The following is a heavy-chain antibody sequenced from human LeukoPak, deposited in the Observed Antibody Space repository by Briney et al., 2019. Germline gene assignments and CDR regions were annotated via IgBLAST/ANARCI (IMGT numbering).Heavy chain of an antibody. J-gene: IGHJ6*02. V-gene: IGHV4-34*01. D-gene: IGHD2-2*01. CDR3: ASVVQYQLPLQVNMDV. CDR1: GGSFSGYY. CDR2: INHSGST. Sequence: SETLSLTCAVYGGSFSGYYWSWIRQPPGKGLEWIGEINHSGSTNYNPSLKSRVTISVDTSKNQFSLKLSSVTAADTAVYYCASVVQYQLPLQVNMDVWGQGTTVTVSS.